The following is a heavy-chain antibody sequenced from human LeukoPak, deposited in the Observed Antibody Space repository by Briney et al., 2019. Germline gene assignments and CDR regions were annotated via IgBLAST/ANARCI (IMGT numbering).Heavy chain of an antibody. J-gene: IGHJ5*02. D-gene: IGHD2-2*01. CDR1: GYTFTSYG. CDR3: ARDRRGRVVPAAISFDP. CDR2: ISAYNGNT. Sequence: ASVTVSCKASGYTFTSYGISWVRQAPGQGLEWMGWISAYNGNTNYAQKLQGRVTMTTDTSTSTAYMELRSLRSDDTAVYYCARDRRGRVVPAAISFDPWGQGTLVTVSS. V-gene: IGHV1-18*01.